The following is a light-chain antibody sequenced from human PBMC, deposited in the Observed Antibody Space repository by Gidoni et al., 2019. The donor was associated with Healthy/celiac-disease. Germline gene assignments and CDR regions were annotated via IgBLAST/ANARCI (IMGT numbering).Light chain of an antibody. CDR2: DAS. Sequence: EIVLTQSPATLSLSPGERATLSCRASQSVSSYLAWYQQKPGQAPRLLIYDASNRATGIPARFSGSGSGTDFTLTISSLEPEDFAVYYCQQRSNWGGTFGGGPRWRSN. CDR3: QQRSNWGGT. V-gene: IGKV3-11*01. CDR1: QSVSSY. J-gene: IGKJ4*01.